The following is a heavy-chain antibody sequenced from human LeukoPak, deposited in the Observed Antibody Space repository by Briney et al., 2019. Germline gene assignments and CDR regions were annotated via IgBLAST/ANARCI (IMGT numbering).Heavy chain of an antibody. CDR2: ISGSGGST. CDR1: GFTFSSYA. CDR3: AKDSLFHYGDYVVY. Sequence: PGGSLRLSCAASGFTFSSYAMSWVRHAPGKGLEGFSAISGSGGSTYYADSVKGRFTISRDNSKNTLYLQMNSLRAEDTAVYYCAKDSLFHYGDYVVYWGQGTLVTVSS. V-gene: IGHV3-23*01. D-gene: IGHD4-17*01. J-gene: IGHJ4*02.